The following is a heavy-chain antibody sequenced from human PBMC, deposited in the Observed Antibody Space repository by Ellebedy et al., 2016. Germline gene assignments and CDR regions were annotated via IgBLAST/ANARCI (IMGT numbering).Heavy chain of an antibody. Sequence: GESLKISXAASGFTFSSFAMSWVRQAPGKGLEWVSSLSGSGSNTYYADSVKGRFTISRDNYVNTLYLQMNSLRAGDTAVYYCAKGSRINTVRGVISYYYYMDVWGKGTTVTVSS. CDR2: LSGSGSNT. CDR1: GFTFSSFA. CDR3: AKGSRINTVRGVISYYYYMDV. J-gene: IGHJ6*03. D-gene: IGHD3-10*01. V-gene: IGHV3-23*01.